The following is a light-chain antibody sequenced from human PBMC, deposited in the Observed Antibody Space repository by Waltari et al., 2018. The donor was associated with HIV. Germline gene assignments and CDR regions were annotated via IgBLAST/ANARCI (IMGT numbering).Light chain of an antibody. J-gene: IGLJ2*01. CDR3: QSYDSSLRASV. CDR2: SDI. CDR1: RSTTGAGHL. Sequence: QSALTQPPSVSGAPGQRVTIYCPGNRSTTGAGHLVPWYQHRPGTAPTLLFYSDINRPSGVPDRFSGSKSGTSASLVITGLQAEDEADYYCQSYDSSLRASVFGGGTKLTVL. V-gene: IGLV1-40*01.